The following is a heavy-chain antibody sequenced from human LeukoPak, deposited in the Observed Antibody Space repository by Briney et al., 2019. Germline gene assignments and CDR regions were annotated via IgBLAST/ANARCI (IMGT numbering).Heavy chain of an antibody. Sequence: EASVKVSCKASGYTFTSYYMHWVRQAPGQGLEWMGIINPSGASTSYAQKFQGRVTMTRDTSTSTVYMELGSLRAEDSAMYYCARGQQWLKDYWGQGTLVTVSS. CDR2: INPSGAST. J-gene: IGHJ4*02. D-gene: IGHD6-19*01. CDR1: GYTFTSYY. V-gene: IGHV1-46*01. CDR3: ARGQQWLKDY.